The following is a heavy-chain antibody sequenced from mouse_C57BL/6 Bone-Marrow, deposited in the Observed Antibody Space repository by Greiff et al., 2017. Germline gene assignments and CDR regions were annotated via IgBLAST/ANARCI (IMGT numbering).Heavy chain of an antibody. CDR2: IDPEDGDT. V-gene: IGHV14-1*01. Sequence: VQLQQSGAELVRPGASVKLSCTASGFNITDYYMHWVKQRPEQGLEWIGRIDPEDGDTDYAPKFQGKATLTADTSSNTAYLQLSSLTSEDSADYYGTARLQAWFAYWGQGTLVTVSA. D-gene: IGHD2-2*01. J-gene: IGHJ3*01. CDR3: TARLQAWFAY. CDR1: GFNITDYY.